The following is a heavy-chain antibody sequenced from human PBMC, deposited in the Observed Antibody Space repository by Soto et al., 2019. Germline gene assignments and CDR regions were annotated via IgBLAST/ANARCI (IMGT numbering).Heavy chain of an antibody. V-gene: IGHV1-69*06. Sequence: ASVKVSCKASGGTFSSYAISWVRQAPGQGLEWMGGIIPIFGTANYAQKFQGRVTITADKSTSTAYMELSSLRSEDTAVYYCAREYYYDSSGYPPLDALDIWGQGIMVTVSS. CDR2: IIPIFGTA. CDR3: AREYYYDSSGYPPLDALDI. CDR1: GGTFSSYA. J-gene: IGHJ3*02. D-gene: IGHD3-22*01.